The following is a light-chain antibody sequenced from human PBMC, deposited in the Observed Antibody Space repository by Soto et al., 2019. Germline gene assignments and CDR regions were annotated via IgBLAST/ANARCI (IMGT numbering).Light chain of an antibody. CDR3: SSYTSSSTPGV. J-gene: IGLJ7*01. Sequence: QSVLTQPASVSGSPGQSITISCTGTSSDVCGYNYVSWYQQHPGKAPKLMIYDVSNRPSGVSNRFSGSKSGNTASLTISGLQAEDEADYYCSSYTSSSTPGVFGGGTQLTVL. CDR2: DVS. V-gene: IGLV2-14*01. CDR1: SSDVCGYNY.